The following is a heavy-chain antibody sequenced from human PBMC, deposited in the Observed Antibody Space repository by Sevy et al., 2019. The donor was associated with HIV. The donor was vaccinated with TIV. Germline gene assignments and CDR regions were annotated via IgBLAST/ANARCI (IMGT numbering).Heavy chain of an antibody. D-gene: IGHD6-25*01. Sequence: GGSLRLSCAASGLTFSNYVMSWVRQAPGKGLEWLSVISGSRGTTYAAESVKGRFTISRDNSKNTLYLHMSSLGAEDMAVYYCARNLSPSGAFDIWGQGTRVTVSS. CDR1: GLTFSNYV. CDR2: ISGSRGTT. CDR3: ARNLSPSGAFDI. J-gene: IGHJ3*02. V-gene: IGHV3-23*01.